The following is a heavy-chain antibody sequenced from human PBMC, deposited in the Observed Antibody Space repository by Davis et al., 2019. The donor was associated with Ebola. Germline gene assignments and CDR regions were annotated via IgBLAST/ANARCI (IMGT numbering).Heavy chain of an antibody. CDR1: GFTFSTYW. CDR2: IKQDGGEI. CDR3: ARAGDCSSTSCLSNPLLYYYGMDV. V-gene: IGHV3-7*01. J-gene: IGHJ6*02. D-gene: IGHD2-2*01. Sequence: PGGSLRLSCAASGFTFSTYWMTWVRQAPGKGLEWVANIKQDGGEISHVDSVRGRFTISRDNAKNSLYLQMNSLRAEDTAVYYCARAGDCSSTSCLSNPLLYYYGMDVWGQGTTVTVSS.